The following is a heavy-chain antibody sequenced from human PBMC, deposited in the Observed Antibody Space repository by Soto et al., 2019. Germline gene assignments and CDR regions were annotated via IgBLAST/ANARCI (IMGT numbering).Heavy chain of an antibody. J-gene: IGHJ4*02. Sequence: RASVKVSWKASGGTFSRYAINWVRQPPGQGLEWMGGITPMFGKPNYAQKFQGRVTITADEFTSTGYMELRSLRSDDTVVYYCARDGALYDSSGYYFLYWGQGTLVTVSS. D-gene: IGHD3-22*01. CDR1: GGTFSRYA. V-gene: IGHV1-69*13. CDR2: ITPMFGKP. CDR3: ARDGALYDSSGYYFLY.